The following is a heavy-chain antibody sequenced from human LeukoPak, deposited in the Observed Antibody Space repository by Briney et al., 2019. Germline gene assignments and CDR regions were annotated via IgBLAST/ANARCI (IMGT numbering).Heavy chain of an antibody. J-gene: IGHJ4*02. V-gene: IGHV1-69*04. CDR1: GGPVTRYA. CDR2: IIPILCIA. CDR3: AREVLAQGIGAAGTLFDY. Sequence: SPGKPSCKPSGGPVTRYAMSWVRQAAGQGLEWMGRIIPILCIANYAPKLQGRVTITAAKSTSTAYTELSSLSSEDTAVYYCAREVLAQGIGAAGTLFDYWGQGTLVTVSS. D-gene: IGHD6-13*01.